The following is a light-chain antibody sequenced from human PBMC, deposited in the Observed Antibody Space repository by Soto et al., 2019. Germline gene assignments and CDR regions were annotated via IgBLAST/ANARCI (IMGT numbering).Light chain of an antibody. CDR2: DVS. Sequence: DIQMAHSPSTLSASVGARVTITCRAGQSIGSWLSWHQQKPGKAPKVLIYDVSTLESGVPSRFSSSGSGTEFSLTISGLQPDDFANYYCQQYRSYPWTFGQGTTVEIK. CDR3: QQYRSYPWT. CDR1: QSIGSW. J-gene: IGKJ1*01. V-gene: IGKV1-5*01.